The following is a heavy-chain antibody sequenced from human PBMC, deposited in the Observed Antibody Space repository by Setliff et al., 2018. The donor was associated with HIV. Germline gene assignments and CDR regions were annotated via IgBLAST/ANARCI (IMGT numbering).Heavy chain of an antibody. CDR2: IIRDSSYI. CDR3: ARDGTRLLAAMDV. J-gene: IGHJ6*03. Sequence: PGGSLRLSCAASGFTFSSYRMNWVRQAPGKGLEWVSSIIRDSSYIFYTDSVKGRFPISRDNAKNSLYLQMNSLRAEDTAVYYCARDGTRLLAAMDVWGKGATVTVSS. V-gene: IGHV3-21*01. CDR1: GFTFSSYR.